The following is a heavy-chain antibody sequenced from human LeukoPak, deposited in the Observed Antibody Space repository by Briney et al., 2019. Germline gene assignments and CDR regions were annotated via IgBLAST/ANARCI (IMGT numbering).Heavy chain of an antibody. J-gene: IGHJ5*02. CDR2: IYYSGRT. CDR1: GGSISSSSYY. D-gene: IGHD2-21*02. CDR3: AREGLSYCGGDCYP. V-gene: IGHV4-39*02. Sequence: SETLSLTCTVSGGSISSSSYYWGWIRQPPGKGLEWIGSIYYSGRTYYNPSLKSRVTISVDTSKNQFSLKLSSVTAADTAVYYCAREGLSYCGGDCYPWGQGTLVTVSS.